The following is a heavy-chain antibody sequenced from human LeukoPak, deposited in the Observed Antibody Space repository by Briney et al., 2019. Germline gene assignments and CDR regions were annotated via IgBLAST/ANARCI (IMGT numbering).Heavy chain of an antibody. V-gene: IGHV1-46*01. J-gene: IGHJ3*02. Sequence: ASVKVSCKASGYSFTNYYLHWVRQAPGQGLEWMGIINPGGGTTTYAQKFQGRVTMTRVTSTSTVYMELSSLRSEDTAVYYCARGGFTTMVRGVIITLDAFDIWGQGTMVTVSS. CDR1: GYSFTNYY. CDR2: INPGGGTT. CDR3: ARGGFTTMVRGVIITLDAFDI. D-gene: IGHD3-10*01.